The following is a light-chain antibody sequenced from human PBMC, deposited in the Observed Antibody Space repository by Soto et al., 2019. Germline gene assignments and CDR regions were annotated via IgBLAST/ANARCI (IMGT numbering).Light chain of an antibody. CDR2: DNN. CDR1: SSNIGADYD. J-gene: IGLJ1*01. V-gene: IGLV1-51*01. CDR3: GTWDTSLSGYV. Sequence: QSVLTQPPSVSGAPGQRVTISCTGSSSNIGADYDVHWYQQLLGTAPKLLIYDNNKRPSGIHDRFSGSKSGTSATLGITGLQTGDEADYYCGTWDTSLSGYVFGTGTKLTVL.